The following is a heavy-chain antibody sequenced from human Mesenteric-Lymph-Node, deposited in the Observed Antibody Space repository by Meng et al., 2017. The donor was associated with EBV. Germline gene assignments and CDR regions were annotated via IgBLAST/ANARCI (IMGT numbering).Heavy chain of an antibody. CDR3: ARRLHYYGCLGS. D-gene: IGHD3-10*01. J-gene: IGHJ4*02. CDR1: GDSISSDL. V-gene: IGHV4-39*01. CDR2: SGRS. Sequence: QWQLKESCPGLVKPSGTLSLTCAVSGDSISSDLWGWIRQPPGKGLEWIGDSGRSNYNPSLKSRVTISVDTSKNQFSLKLSSVTAADTAVYYCARRLHYYGCLGSWSQGTLVTVSS.